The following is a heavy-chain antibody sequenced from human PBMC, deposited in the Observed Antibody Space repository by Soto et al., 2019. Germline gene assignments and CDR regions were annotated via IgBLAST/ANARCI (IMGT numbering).Heavy chain of an antibody. Sequence: QVQLVQSGAEVRKPGSSVKVSCKMSGGTFTNYVISWLRQAPGQGLEWMGGLIPIFGAANLAQKFQGRVTITADQSTSTVNMELSRLTAEDTAVYYCARGRSSTNVDPWGQGTLVTVSS. D-gene: IGHD6-6*01. V-gene: IGHV1-69*01. CDR1: GGTFTNYV. CDR3: ARGRSSTNVDP. CDR2: LIPIFGAA. J-gene: IGHJ5*02.